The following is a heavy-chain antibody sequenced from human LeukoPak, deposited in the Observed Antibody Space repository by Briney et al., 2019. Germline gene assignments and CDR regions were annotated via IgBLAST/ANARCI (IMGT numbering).Heavy chain of an antibody. Sequence: ASVKVSCKASGYTFTGYHIHWVRQAPGQGLEWMGWINPNSGGTNYEQSFQGRVTMTRDTSISTAYMELSRLRSDDTAVYYCAQPMTTTYGMDVWGQGTTVTVSS. J-gene: IGHJ6*02. CDR3: AQPMTTTYGMDV. D-gene: IGHD4-11*01. CDR2: INPNSGGT. CDR1: GYTFTGYH. V-gene: IGHV1-2*02.